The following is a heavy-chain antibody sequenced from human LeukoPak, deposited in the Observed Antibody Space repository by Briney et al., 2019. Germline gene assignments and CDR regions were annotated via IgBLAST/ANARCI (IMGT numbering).Heavy chain of an antibody. D-gene: IGHD1-26*01. Sequence: GGSLRLSCAASGFTFSSYEMNWVRQAPGKGLEWVSYISSSSSYTNYADSVKGRFTISRDNAKNSLYLQMNSLRAEDTAVYYCARGGNAFDIWGQGTMVTVSS. CDR1: GFTFSSYE. V-gene: IGHV3-21*05. J-gene: IGHJ3*02. CDR2: ISSSSSYT. CDR3: ARGGNAFDI.